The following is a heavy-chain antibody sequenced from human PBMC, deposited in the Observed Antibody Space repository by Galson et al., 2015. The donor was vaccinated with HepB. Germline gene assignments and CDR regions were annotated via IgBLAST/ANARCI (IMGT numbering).Heavy chain of an antibody. Sequence: SLRLSCAASGFTFSGYWMSWVRQVPGKGLEWVADVNLDGSEMYYADSVKGRFTISRDNAERSMSLHMYSLRAEDTAAYYCAREVMIRTLAHKTPDYWGQGTLVTVAS. D-gene: IGHD3-16*01. V-gene: IGHV3-7*03. J-gene: IGHJ4*02. CDR3: AREVMIRTLAHKTPDY. CDR2: VNLDGSEM. CDR1: GFTFSGYW.